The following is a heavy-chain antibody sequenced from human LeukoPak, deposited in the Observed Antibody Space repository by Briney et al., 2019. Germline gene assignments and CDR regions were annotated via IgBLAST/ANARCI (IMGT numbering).Heavy chain of an antibody. CDR2: IYYSGST. CDR3: AGQGRSGYDFWSGYYLDV. D-gene: IGHD3-3*01. CDR1: GGSISSYY. Sequence: SETLSLTCTVSGGSISSYYWSWIRQPPGKGLEWIGYIYYSGSTNYNPSLKSRVTISVDTSKNQFSLKLSSVTAADTAVYYCAGQGRSGYDFWSGYYLDVWGQGTTVTVSS. J-gene: IGHJ6*02. V-gene: IGHV4-59*08.